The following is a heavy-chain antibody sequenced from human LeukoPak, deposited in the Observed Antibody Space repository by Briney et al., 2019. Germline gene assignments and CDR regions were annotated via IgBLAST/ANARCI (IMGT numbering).Heavy chain of an antibody. CDR1: GYTFTGYY. J-gene: IGHJ4*02. V-gene: IGHV1-2*02. CDR2: INPNSGGT. CDR3: ASGEWLREKRFDY. D-gene: IGHD5-12*01. Sequence: GASVKVSCKASGYTFTGYYMHWVRQAPGQGLEWMGWINPNSGGTNYAQKFQGRVTMTRDTSISTVYMELSRLRSDDTAVYYCASGEWLREKRFDYWGQGTLVTVSS.